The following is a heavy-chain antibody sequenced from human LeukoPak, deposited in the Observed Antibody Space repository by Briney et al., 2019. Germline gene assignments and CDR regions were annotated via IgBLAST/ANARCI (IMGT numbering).Heavy chain of an antibody. J-gene: IGHJ3*02. CDR1: GFTFDDYA. CDR3: AKDISRSQHGAFDI. Sequence: PGRSLRLSCAASGFTFDDYAMHWVRQAPGKGLEWVSGISWNSGSIGYADSVKGRFTISRDNAKNSLYLQMNSLRAEDMALYYCAKDISRSQHGAFDIWGQGTMVTVSS. CDR2: ISWNSGSI. V-gene: IGHV3-9*03. D-gene: IGHD6-13*01.